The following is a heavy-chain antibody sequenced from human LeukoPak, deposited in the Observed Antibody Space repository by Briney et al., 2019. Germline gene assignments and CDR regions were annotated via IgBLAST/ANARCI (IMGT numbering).Heavy chain of an antibody. J-gene: IGHJ4*02. D-gene: IGHD2-15*01. CDR2: ISDTGSTI. V-gene: IGHV3-11*01. CDR1: GFTFSDYY. Sequence: GGSLRLSCAASGFTFSDYYMSWIRQAPGKGLEGVSYISDTGSTIYYADSVKGRFTISRDNAKNSLYLQMDSLRAEDTAVYYCARVYIAEDYWGQGTLLTVSS. CDR3: ARVYIAEDY.